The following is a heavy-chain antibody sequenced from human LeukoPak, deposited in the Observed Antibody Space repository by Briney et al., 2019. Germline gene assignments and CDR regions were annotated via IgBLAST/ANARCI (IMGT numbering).Heavy chain of an antibody. J-gene: IGHJ4*02. D-gene: IGHD3-3*01. CDR2: IYYSGST. CDR3: ARIGSYYDFWSGSQTYYFDY. V-gene: IGHV4-59*08. Sequence: PSETLSLTWTVAGGSISSYYWSWIRQPPGKGLGWIGYIYYSGSTNYNPSLKSRVTISVDTSKNQFSLKLSSVTAADTAVYYCARIGSYYDFWSGSQTYYFDYWGQGTLVTVSS. CDR1: GGSISSYY.